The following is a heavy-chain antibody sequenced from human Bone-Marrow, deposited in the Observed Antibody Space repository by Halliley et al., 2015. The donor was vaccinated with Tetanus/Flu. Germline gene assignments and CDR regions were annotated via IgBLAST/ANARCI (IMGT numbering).Heavy chain of an antibody. J-gene: IGHJ4*02. CDR3: ARQGRSAALYFDY. Sequence: LMGIIYPGDSHTTYMPPFQGQVTISADKSINPAYLQWSSLRASDTAIYYCARQGRSAALYFDYWGQGALVTVSS. V-gene: IGHV5-51*01. CDR2: IYPGDSHT.